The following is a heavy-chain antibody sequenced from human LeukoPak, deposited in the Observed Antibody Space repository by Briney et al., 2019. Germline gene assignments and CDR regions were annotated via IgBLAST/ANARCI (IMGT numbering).Heavy chain of an antibody. Sequence: ASVKVSCKASGYTFTTYNINWVRQAPGQGLEWMGWISADNGNTNYAQKFQGRVTMTTDTSTSTVYMELRSLRSDDTAVYYCARSSTYEDYWGQGTLVTVSS. J-gene: IGHJ4*02. D-gene: IGHD5-12*01. CDR3: ARSSTYEDY. V-gene: IGHV1-18*01. CDR2: ISADNGNT. CDR1: GYTFTTYN.